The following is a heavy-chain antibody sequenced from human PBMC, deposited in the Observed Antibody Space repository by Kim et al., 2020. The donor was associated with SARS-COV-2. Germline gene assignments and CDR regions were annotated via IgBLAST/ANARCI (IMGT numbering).Heavy chain of an antibody. CDR2: IRSKAYGGTT. CDR1: GFTFGDSA. CDR3: TRAHNIGSWAYYHYYYVDV. D-gene: IGHD1-26*01. J-gene: IGHJ6*03. Sequence: GGSLRLSCTASGFTFGDSAMSWVRQAPGKGLEWVGFIRSKAYGGTTEYAASVKGRFTISRDDSKSIAYLQMNSLKTEDTAVYYCTRAHNIGSWAYYHYYYVDVWGKGTTVPVSS. V-gene: IGHV3-49*04.